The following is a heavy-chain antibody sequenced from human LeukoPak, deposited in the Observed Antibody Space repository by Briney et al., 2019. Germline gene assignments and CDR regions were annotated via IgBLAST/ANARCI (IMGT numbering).Heavy chain of an antibody. J-gene: IGHJ5*02. D-gene: IGHD6-19*01. V-gene: IGHV4-34*01. CDR1: GGSFSGYY. CDR2: INHSGST. Sequence: PSETLSLTCAVYGGSFSGYYWSWIRQPPGKGLEWIGEINHSGSTNYNPSLKSRVTISVDTSKNQFSLKLSSVTAADTAVYYCARGQRLGGSSPYSSGWYRPWGQGTLVTVSS. CDR3: ARGQRLGGSSPYSSGWYRP.